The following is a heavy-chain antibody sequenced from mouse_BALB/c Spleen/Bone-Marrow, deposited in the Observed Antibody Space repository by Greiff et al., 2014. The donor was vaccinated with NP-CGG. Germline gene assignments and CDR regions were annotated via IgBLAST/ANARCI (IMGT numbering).Heavy chain of an antibody. CDR2: ILPGSGTT. CDR3: ARYKVRRVFVY. Sequence: QVQLQQSGAELMKPGASVKISCKATGYTFSTYWIEWVKQRRGHGLEWIGEILPGSGTTNYNEKLKGRATFTADTSSNTAYMQLSGLTSEDSAVYYCARYKVRRVFVYWGHGTTLTVSS. CDR1: GYTFSTYW. D-gene: IGHD2-14*01. V-gene: IGHV1-9*01. J-gene: IGHJ2*01.